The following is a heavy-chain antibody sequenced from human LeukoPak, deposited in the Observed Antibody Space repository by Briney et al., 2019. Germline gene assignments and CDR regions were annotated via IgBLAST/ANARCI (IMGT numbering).Heavy chain of an antibody. Sequence: SETLSLTCAVYGGSFSGYYWSWIRQPPGKGLEWIGEISHSGSTNYNPSLKSRVTISVDTSKNQFSLKLSSVTAADTAVYYCARGSWGSYWGQGTLVTVSS. J-gene: IGHJ4*02. CDR1: GGSFSGYY. CDR3: ARGSWGSY. V-gene: IGHV4-34*01. D-gene: IGHD3-16*01. CDR2: ISHSGST.